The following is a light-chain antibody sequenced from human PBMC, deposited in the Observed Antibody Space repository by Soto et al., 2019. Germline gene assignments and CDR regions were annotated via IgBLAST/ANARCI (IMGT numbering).Light chain of an antibody. CDR1: QYINTR. J-gene: IGKJ1*01. V-gene: IGKV3-11*01. Sequence: EIVLTQSPATLSSFPGDRVTLSCRASQYINTRLAWYQHRPGQAPRLLIYQTSIRAAGIPARFSASGTATDFTLTISDVQPEDFSVYYCHKRQSWPRTFGQGTKVDI. CDR2: QTS. CDR3: HKRQSWPRT.